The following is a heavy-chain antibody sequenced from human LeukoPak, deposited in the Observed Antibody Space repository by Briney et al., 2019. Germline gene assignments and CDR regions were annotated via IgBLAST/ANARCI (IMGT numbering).Heavy chain of an antibody. J-gene: IGHJ4*02. CDR2: INPSGGST. Sequence: ASVKVSCKASGYTFTSYYIHWVRQAPGQGLEWMGIINPSGGSTNYAQKFQGRVTMTRDTSTSTVYMELSSLRSEDSAVYYCARWTTTYLDYWGQGTLVTVSS. V-gene: IGHV1-46*01. D-gene: IGHD4-11*01. CDR3: ARWTTTYLDY. CDR1: GYTFTSYY.